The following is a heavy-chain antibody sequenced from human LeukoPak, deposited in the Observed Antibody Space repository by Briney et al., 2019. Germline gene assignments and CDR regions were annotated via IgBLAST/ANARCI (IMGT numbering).Heavy chain of an antibody. D-gene: IGHD5-12*01. V-gene: IGHV3-30*02. CDR3: AKDRYSGCEERDAFDI. J-gene: IGHJ3*02. CDR1: GFTFSSYG. Sequence: PGGSLRLSCAASGFTFSSYGMHWVRQAPGKGLEWVAFIRYDGSNKYYADSVKGRFTISRDNSKNTLYLQMNSLRAEDTAVYYCAKDRYSGCEERDAFDIWGQGTMVTVSS. CDR2: IRYDGSNK.